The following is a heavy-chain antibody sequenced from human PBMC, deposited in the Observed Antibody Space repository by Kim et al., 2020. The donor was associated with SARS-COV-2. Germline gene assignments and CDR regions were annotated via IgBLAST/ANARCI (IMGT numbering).Heavy chain of an antibody. CDR2: TTRSGDGS. Sequence: GGSLRLSCSGSGFNFSDYAIHWVRRAPGKGLEYVSATTRSGDGSFYADSVEGRFTISRDNSKSTLYLQMNSLRPEDTSVYYCVKYGRSYGAVLWGQGTLVIVSS. V-gene: IGHV3-64D*06. CDR1: GFNFSDYA. J-gene: IGHJ4*02. CDR3: VKYGRSYGAVL. D-gene: IGHD3-16*01.